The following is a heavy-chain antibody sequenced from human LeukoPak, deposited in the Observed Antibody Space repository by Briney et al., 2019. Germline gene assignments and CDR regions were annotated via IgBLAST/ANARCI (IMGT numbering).Heavy chain of an antibody. CDR3: ARDYRLGYDFWSGYLLVHNWFDP. J-gene: IGHJ5*02. V-gene: IGHV1-2*06. Sequence: ASVKVSCKASGYTFTGYYMHWVRQAPGQGLEWMGRINPNSGGTNYAQKFQGRVTVTRDTSISTAYMELSRLRSDDTAVYYCARDYRLGYDFWSGYLLVHNWFDPWGQGTLVTVSS. CDR1: GYTFTGYY. CDR2: INPNSGGT. D-gene: IGHD3-3*01.